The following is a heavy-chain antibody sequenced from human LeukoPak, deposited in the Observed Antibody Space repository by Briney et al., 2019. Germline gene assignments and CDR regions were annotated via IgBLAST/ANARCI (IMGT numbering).Heavy chain of an antibody. CDR1: EFTLSRYW. CDR3: ATYYYYYMDV. V-gene: IGHV3-7*01. Sequence: GGSLRLSCVASEFTLSRYWMTWVRQAPGKGLEWVANIKPDGSEKYYVDSVKGRFTISRDNAKNSLYLQMNSLRAEDTAVYYCATYYYYYMDVWGKGTTVTVSS. J-gene: IGHJ6*03. CDR2: IKPDGSEK.